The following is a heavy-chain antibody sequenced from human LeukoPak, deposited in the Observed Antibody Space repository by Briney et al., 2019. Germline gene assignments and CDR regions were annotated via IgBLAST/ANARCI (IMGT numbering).Heavy chain of an antibody. J-gene: IGHJ4*02. CDR3: ARGRWIQLWKPSYYFDY. CDR2: IIPIFGTA. CDR1: GGTFSSYA. Sequence: SVTVSCKASGGTFSSYAISWVRQAPGQGLEWMGGIIPIFGTANYAQKFQGRVTITADESTSTAYMELSSLRSEDTAVYYCARGRWIQLWKPSYYFDYWGQGTLVTVSS. D-gene: IGHD5-18*01. V-gene: IGHV1-69*01.